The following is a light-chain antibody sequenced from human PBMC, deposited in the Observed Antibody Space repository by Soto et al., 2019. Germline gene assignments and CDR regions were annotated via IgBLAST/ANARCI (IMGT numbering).Light chain of an antibody. V-gene: IGLV2-14*01. CDR2: DVS. Sequence: QSALTQPASVSGSPGQSITIPCTGPSSDVGDYKYVSWYQQHPGKAPKLMIYDVSSRPSGVSNRFSGSKSVNTASLTISGLQAEYEADYYCSSYTSRTTVVFGGGTQLTVL. J-gene: IGLJ2*01. CDR1: SSDVGDYKY. CDR3: SSYTSRTTVV.